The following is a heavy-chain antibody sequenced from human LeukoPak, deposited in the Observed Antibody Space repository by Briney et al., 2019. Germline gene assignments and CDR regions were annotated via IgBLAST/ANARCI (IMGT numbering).Heavy chain of an antibody. CDR3: ARETDSTLFDY. CDR1: GFIFSSYW. D-gene: IGHD2-2*01. Sequence: GGSLRLSCAASGFIFSSYWMHWVRHAPGKGLAWVSRINTDGSSTSYADSVKGRFTISRDNAKNTLYLQMNSLRAEDTAVYYCARETDSTLFDYWGQGTLVTVSS. J-gene: IGHJ4*02. CDR2: INTDGSST. V-gene: IGHV3-74*01.